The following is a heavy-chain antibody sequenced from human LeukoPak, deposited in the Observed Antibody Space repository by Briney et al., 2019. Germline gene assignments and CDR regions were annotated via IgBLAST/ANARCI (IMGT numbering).Heavy chain of an antibody. Sequence: GGSLRLSCTASGFTFSSYTMNWVRQAPGKRLEWVSSITSSSIYIYYADSVKGRFTISRDNAKNSLYLQMNSLRAEDTAVYCCARDPVTHSGRYYYFDYWGQGTLVTVSS. D-gene: IGHD1-26*01. CDR2: ITSSSIYI. V-gene: IGHV3-21*01. J-gene: IGHJ4*02. CDR3: ARDPVTHSGRYYYFDY. CDR1: GFTFSSYT.